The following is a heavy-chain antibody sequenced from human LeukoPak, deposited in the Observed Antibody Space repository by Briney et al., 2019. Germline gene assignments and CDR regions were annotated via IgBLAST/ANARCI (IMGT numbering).Heavy chain of an antibody. J-gene: IGHJ6*02. D-gene: IGHD3-22*01. CDR1: GGSISSYY. Sequence: PSETLSLTCTVSGGSISSYYWSWIRQPPGKGLEWIGYIYSSGGTNYNPSLKSRVTMSVDTSKNQFSLKLNSVTAADTAVYYCARVVVVISRDNYYGMDVWGQGTTVTVSS. V-gene: IGHV4-59*01. CDR2: IYSSGGT. CDR3: ARVVVVISRDNYYGMDV.